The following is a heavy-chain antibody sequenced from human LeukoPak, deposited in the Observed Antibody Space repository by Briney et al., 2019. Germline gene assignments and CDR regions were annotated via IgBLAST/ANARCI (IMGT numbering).Heavy chain of an antibody. CDR1: GGSISSSSYY. V-gene: IGHV4-39*01. Sequence: SETLSLTCTVSGGSISSSSYYWGWIRQPPGKGLEWIGSLFYTGSTNYSPSLRSRVTISLDTSKNQFSLKLTSVTAADTAVYYCARRTVAGPGAVYWGQGTLV. D-gene: IGHD6-19*01. J-gene: IGHJ4*02. CDR3: ARRTVAGPGAVY. CDR2: LFYTGST.